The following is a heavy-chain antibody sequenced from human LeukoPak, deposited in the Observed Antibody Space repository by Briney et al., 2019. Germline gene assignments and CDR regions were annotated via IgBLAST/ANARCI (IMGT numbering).Heavy chain of an antibody. CDR3: TTNSWWVADF. V-gene: IGHV3-15*01. CDR1: GFTFSDAW. J-gene: IGHJ4*02. D-gene: IGHD2-15*01. Sequence: GGSLRLSCAASGFTFSDAWMTWVRQAPGKGLEWVGRIKRKTDGETTDYSAPVKGRFTVSRDDSRNTLYLQMNSLKSEDTAVYYCTTNSWWVADFWGQGTLVTVSS. CDR2: IKRKTDGETT.